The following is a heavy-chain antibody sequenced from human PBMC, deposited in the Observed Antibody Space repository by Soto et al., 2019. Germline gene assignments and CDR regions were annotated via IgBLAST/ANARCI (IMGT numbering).Heavy chain of an antibody. V-gene: IGHV3-21*01. D-gene: IGHD1-26*01. CDR1: GFTFSSYS. Sequence: TGGSLRLSCAASGFTFSSYSMNWVRQAPGKGLEWVSSISSSSSYIYYADSVKGRFTIARDNAKNSLYLQMNSLRAEETAVYYCARGNPREPFDPWGQGTLVTVSS. CDR3: ARGNPREPFDP. J-gene: IGHJ5*02. CDR2: ISSSSSYI.